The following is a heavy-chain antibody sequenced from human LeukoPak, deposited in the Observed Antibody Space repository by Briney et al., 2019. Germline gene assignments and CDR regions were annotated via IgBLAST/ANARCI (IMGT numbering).Heavy chain of an antibody. CDR2: IKQDGSEK. D-gene: IGHD3-10*01. V-gene: IGHV3-7*01. CDR1: GFTFSSYR. CDR3: ARDPITMDY. J-gene: IGHJ4*02. Sequence: GGSLRLSCAASGFTFSSYRMSWVRQAPGKGLEWVANIKQDGSEKYYVDSVKGRFTISRDNAKNSLYLQMNSLRAEDTAVYYCARDPITMDYWGQGTLVTVSS.